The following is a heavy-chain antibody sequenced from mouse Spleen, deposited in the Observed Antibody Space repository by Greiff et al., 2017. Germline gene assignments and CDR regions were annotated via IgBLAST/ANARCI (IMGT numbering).Heavy chain of an antibody. CDR2: IWSDGST. V-gene: IGHV2-4-1*01. CDR3: ARNSPYGNYVWFAY. J-gene: IGHJ3*01. D-gene: IGHD2-1*01. Sequence: QVQLKQSGPGLVAPSQSLSITCTVSGFSLTTYAVHGVRHSPGKGLEWLGVIWSDGSTDYNAAFISRLSISKDNSKSQVFFKMNSLQADDTAIYYCARNSPYGNYVWFAYWGQGTLVTVSA. CDR1: GFSLTTYA.